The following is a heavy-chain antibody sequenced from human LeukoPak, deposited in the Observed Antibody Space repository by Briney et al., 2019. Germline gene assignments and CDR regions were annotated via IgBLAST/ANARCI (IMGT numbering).Heavy chain of an antibody. Sequence: GGSLRLSCAASGFTFSSYGMHWVRQAPGKGLEWVAVISYDGSNKYYADSVKGRFTISRDNSKNTVYLQMNSLRAEDSALYYCAKLDCSRTSCYDQYYFGMDVWGQGTTVTVSS. CDR2: ISYDGSNK. J-gene: IGHJ6*02. CDR3: AKLDCSRTSCYDQYYFGMDV. V-gene: IGHV3-30*18. D-gene: IGHD2-2*01. CDR1: GFTFSSYG.